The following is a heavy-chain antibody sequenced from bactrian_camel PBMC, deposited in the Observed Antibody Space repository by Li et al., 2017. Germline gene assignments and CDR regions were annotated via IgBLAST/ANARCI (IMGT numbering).Heavy chain of an antibody. Sequence: HVQLVESGGGLVQPGGSLRLSCVASGFTLSTHDMTWVRQAPGKGLEWVSTVYGDDREPYYPDPVKGRFTTSRDNAKNVVYLQMNSLISEDTALYYCATRKDFAFGYWGQGTQVTVS. CDR3: ATRKDFAFGY. J-gene: IGHJ6*01. CDR2: VYGDDREP. V-gene: IGHV3-2*01. D-gene: IGHD5*01. CDR1: GFTLSTHD.